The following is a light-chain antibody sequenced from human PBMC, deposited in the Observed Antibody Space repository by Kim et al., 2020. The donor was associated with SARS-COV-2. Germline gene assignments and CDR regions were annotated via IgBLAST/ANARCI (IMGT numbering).Light chain of an antibody. V-gene: IGLV3-21*04. Sequence: PGKTARITCGGNNIGSKSVHWYQHKPGQAPVLVIYYDSDRPSGIPERFSGSNSGNTATLTISRVEAGDEADYYCQVWDSSSDHWVFGGGTQLTVL. J-gene: IGLJ3*02. CDR3: QVWDSSSDHWV. CDR2: YDS. CDR1: NIGSKS.